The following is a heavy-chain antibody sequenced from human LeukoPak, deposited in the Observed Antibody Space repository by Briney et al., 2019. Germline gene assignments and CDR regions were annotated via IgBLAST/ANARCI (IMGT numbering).Heavy chain of an antibody. CDR1: GYTFTSYA. J-gene: IGHJ6*02. Sequence: GASEKVSCKASGYTFTSYAIHWVRQAPGQRREWMGWINGGNGNAKYSQEFQGRVTITRDTSANTAYMELSSLRSEEMALYYCARGDSYAMDVWGQGTRVTVAS. CDR3: ARGDSYAMDV. D-gene: IGHD2-21*01. V-gene: IGHV1-3*03. CDR2: INGGNGNA.